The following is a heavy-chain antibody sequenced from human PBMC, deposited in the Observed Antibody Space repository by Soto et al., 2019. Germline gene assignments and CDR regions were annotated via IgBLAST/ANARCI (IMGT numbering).Heavy chain of an antibody. D-gene: IGHD1-26*01. J-gene: IGHJ4*02. V-gene: IGHV3-33*01. CDR1: GFTFSSYG. CDR2: IWYDGSNK. Sequence: QVQLVESGGGVVQPGRSLRLSCAASGFTFSSYGMHWVRQAPGKGLEWVAVIWYDGSNKYYADSVKGRFTISRDNSKNTLYLQMNSLRAEDTAVYYCARDGDSGSYGTLDYWGQGTLVTVSS. CDR3: ARDGDSGSYGTLDY.